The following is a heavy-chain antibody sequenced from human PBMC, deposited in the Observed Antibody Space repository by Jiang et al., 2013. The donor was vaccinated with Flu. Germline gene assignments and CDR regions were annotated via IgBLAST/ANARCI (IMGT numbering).Heavy chain of an antibody. D-gene: IGHD3-3*01. J-gene: IGHJ2*01. CDR2: IKQDGSEK. CDR3: ARDTGVRFLEWLPNTGYFDL. Sequence: WMSWVRQAPGKGLEWVANIKQDGSEKYYVDSVKGRFTISRDNAKNSLYLQMNSLRAEDTAVYYCARDTGVRFLEWLPNTGYFDLWGRGTLVTVSS. V-gene: IGHV3-7*05. CDR1: W.